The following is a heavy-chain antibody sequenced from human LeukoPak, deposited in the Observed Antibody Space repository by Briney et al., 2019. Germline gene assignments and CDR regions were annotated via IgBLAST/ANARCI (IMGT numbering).Heavy chain of an antibody. CDR2: INPTGGST. V-gene: IGHV1-46*01. Sequence: ASVKVSCKASGYTFPSYFMHWVRQAPGQGLEWMGIINPTGGSTTYAQKFQGRVTITRDTSASTAYMELSSLRSEDTAVYYCATFDDSNGYYYWGQGTLVTVSS. D-gene: IGHD3-22*01. CDR3: ATFDDSNGYYY. CDR1: GYTFPSYF. J-gene: IGHJ4*02.